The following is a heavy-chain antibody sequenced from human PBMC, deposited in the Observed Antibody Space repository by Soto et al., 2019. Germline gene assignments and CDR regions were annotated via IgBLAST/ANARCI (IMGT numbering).Heavy chain of an antibody. CDR2: ISGGGGNS. CDR3: AKEGGGGGWTLDF. D-gene: IGHD6-19*01. Sequence: QLLESGGGLVQPGGSRRLSCAASGFNFGDYTMTWVRQAPGKGLVWISTISGGGGNSYYADVVKGRFTITRDNSKNTLYLQMNSLKGEDTALYYCAKEGGGGGWTLDFWGQGTLVTVSS. J-gene: IGHJ4*02. V-gene: IGHV3-23*01. CDR1: GFNFGDYT.